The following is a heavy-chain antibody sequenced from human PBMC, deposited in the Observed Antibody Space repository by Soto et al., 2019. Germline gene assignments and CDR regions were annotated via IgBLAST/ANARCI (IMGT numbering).Heavy chain of an antibody. CDR1: GFTFSTYA. V-gene: IGHV3-23*01. CDR3: AKDPEYNMNYFDP. J-gene: IGHJ5*02. Sequence: GGSLRLSCAASGFTFSTYAMTWVRQAPGKGLEWVSTISGSGASTYYADFLKGRFTISRDNSKNTLYLQMNSLRVEDTAVYYCAKDPEYNMNYFDPWGQGTLVTVSS. CDR2: ISGSGAST. D-gene: IGHD1-7*01.